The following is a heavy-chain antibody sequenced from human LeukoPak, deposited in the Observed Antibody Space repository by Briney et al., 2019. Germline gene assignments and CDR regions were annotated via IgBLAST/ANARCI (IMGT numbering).Heavy chain of an antibody. CDR2: ISYTGST. CDR1: GGSISNYY. J-gene: IGHJ4*02. D-gene: IGHD6-13*01. Sequence: PSETLSLTCAVSGGSISNYYGSWIRQPPGKGLEWIGYISYTGSTNYHPSLKSRVTISLDTSKNQFSLKLSSVTAADTAVYYCARQGDSSSWSYFDYWGQGTLVTVSS. V-gene: IGHV4-59*08. CDR3: ARQGDSSSWSYFDY.